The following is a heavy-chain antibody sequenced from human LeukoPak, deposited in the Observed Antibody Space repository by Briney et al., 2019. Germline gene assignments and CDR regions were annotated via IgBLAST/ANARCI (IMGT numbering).Heavy chain of an antibody. J-gene: IGHJ4*02. V-gene: IGHV3-64*03. CDR1: GFTFSNYA. Sequence: GGSLRLSCSASGFTFSNYALHWVRQPPGKGLEYVSGVSGNGVSTYYADSLQGRFTTSRDNSKDTLYFQMSSLRAEDTAVYYCVKAAGGYGGYYFDYWGQGTLVTVSS. D-gene: IGHD5-12*01. CDR3: VKAAGGYGGYYFDY. CDR2: VSGNGVST.